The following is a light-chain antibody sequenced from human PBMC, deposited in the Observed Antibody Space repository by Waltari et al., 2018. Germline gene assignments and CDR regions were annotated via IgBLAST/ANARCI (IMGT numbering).Light chain of an antibody. Sequence: QSVLTQPPSVSGAPGQRVTIPCTGSSSNIGAGYDVHWYQLLPGPAPKLLIYGNNNRPSGFPYRFSGSKSATSASLAITGLQAEDETDYYCQSYDSSLSGNVVFGGGTKLTVL. CDR2: GNN. V-gene: IGLV1-40*01. J-gene: IGLJ2*01. CDR1: SSNIGAGYD. CDR3: QSYDSSLSGNVV.